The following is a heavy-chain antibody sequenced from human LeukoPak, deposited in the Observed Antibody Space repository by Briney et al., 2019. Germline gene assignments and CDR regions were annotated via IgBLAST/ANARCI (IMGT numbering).Heavy chain of an antibody. Sequence: ASVKVSCKASGYTFTGYYMHWVRQAPGQGLEWMGWINPNSGGTNYAQKFQGRVTMTEDTSTDTAYMELSSLRSEDTAVYYCATETLRFLEWLSPVNGYGMDVWGQGTTVTVSS. D-gene: IGHD3-3*01. CDR1: GYTFTGYY. CDR2: INPNSGGT. J-gene: IGHJ6*02. CDR3: ATETLRFLEWLSPVNGYGMDV. V-gene: IGHV1-2*02.